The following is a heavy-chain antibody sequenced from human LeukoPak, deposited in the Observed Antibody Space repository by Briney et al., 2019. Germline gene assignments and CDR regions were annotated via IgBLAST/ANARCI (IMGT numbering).Heavy chain of an antibody. Sequence: GDSLKISCKASGYIFTTYWIAWVRQMPGKGLEWMGIFNPADSDTRYSPSFQGQVTISADKSTSTAYLQWSSLKASDSAMYYCTRREDDTCYSDYWGQGTLVTVSS. J-gene: IGHJ4*02. V-gene: IGHV5-51*01. CDR1: GYIFTTYW. D-gene: IGHD3-9*01. CDR2: FNPADSDT. CDR3: TRREDDTCYSDY.